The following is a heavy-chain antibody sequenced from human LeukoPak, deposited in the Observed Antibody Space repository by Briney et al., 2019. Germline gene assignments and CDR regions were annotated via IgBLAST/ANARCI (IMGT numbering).Heavy chain of an antibody. J-gene: IGHJ4*02. D-gene: IGHD2-15*01. Sequence: GGSLRLSCAASGFTFSSYGMHWVRQAPGKGLEWVAVIWYDGSNKYYADSVKGRFTISRDNSKNTLYLQMNSLRAEDTAVYYCVRDLIEEPPDYWGQGTLVTVSS. CDR2: IWYDGSNK. V-gene: IGHV3-33*01. CDR3: VRDLIEEPPDY. CDR1: GFTFSSYG.